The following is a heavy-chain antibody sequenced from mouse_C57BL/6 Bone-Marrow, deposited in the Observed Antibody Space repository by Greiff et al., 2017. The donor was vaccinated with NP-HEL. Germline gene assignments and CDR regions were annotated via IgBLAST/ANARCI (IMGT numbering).Heavy chain of an antibody. D-gene: IGHD2-9*01. CDR2: IYPRSGNT. V-gene: IGHV1-81*01. CDR1: GYTFTSYG. CDR3: ARTYNVYAWFAY. J-gene: IGHJ3*01. Sequence: QVQLQQSGAELARPGASVKLSCKASGYTFTSYGISWVKQRTGQGLEWIGDIYPRSGNTYYNEKFKGKATLTADKSSSTAYMELRSLTSEDSAVYSCARTYNVYAWFAYWGQGTPFTVSA.